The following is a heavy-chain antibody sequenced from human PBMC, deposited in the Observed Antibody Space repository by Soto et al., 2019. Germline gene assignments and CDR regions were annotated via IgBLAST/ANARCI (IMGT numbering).Heavy chain of an antibody. CDR3: ARYRLWSSGYYPKDAFDI. V-gene: IGHV1-69*13. D-gene: IGHD3-22*01. J-gene: IGHJ3*02. Sequence: WASVKVSCKASGGTFSSYAISCVRQSPLQWLEWMGGIIPIFGTANYAQKFQGRVTITADESTSTAYMELSSLRSEDTAVYYCARYRLWSSGYYPKDAFDIWGQGTMVTVSS. CDR2: IIPIFGTA. CDR1: GGTFSSYA.